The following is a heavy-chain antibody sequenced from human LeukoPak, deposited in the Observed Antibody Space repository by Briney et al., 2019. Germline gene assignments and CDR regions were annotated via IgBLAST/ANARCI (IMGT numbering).Heavy chain of an antibody. CDR3: AKDFHYDSRASWFDP. CDR2: ISGSGINT. V-gene: IGHV3-23*01. D-gene: IGHD3-22*01. CDR1: GFTFSSYA. J-gene: IGHJ5*02. Sequence: GGSLRLSCAASGFTFSSYAMNWVRQAPGKGLEWFSHISGSGINTYYADSVKGRFTTSRANSKNQLYLQMNSMIAEDTVVNYCAKDFHYDSRASWFDPWGQGALVTVSS.